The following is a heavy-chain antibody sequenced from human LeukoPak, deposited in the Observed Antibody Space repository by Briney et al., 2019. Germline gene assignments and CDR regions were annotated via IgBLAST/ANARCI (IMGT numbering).Heavy chain of an antibody. CDR3: ARTRNTVTMGGFDY. CDR1: GFPLSTSGMC. J-gene: IGHJ4*02. CDR2: IDWDDDK. Sequence: SGPALVKPTQTLTLTCTFSGFPLSTSGMCVSWIRQPPGKALEWLARIDWDDDKYYSTSLKTRLTISKDTSKNQVVLTMTNMDPVDTATYYCARTRNTVTMGGFDYWGQGTLVTVSS. V-gene: IGHV2-70*11. D-gene: IGHD4-11*01.